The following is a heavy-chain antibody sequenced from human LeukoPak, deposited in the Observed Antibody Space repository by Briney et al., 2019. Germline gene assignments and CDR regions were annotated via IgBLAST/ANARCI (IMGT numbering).Heavy chain of an antibody. Sequence: PSETLSLTCTVSGYSISSGYYWGWIRQPPGKGLEWIGSIYHSGSTYYNPSLKSRVTISVDTSKNQFSLKLSSVTAADTAVYYWASSSRYWGQGTLVTVSS. CDR1: GYSISSGYY. J-gene: IGHJ4*02. CDR2: IYHSGST. CDR3: ASSSRY. V-gene: IGHV4-38-2*02.